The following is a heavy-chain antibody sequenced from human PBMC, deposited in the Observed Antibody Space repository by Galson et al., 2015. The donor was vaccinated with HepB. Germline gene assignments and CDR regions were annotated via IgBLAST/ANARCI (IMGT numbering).Heavy chain of an antibody. Sequence: SLRLSCAASGFTVTGNCMSWVRQAPGKGLEWVSVSYSGGNTDYADSVKGRFSISRDNSKNTLYLQMNSLRVEDTALYYCAREAYSGSDGAFYYYGMDVWGQGTTVTVSS. CDR2: SYSGGNT. D-gene: IGHD5-12*01. CDR3: AREAYSGSDGAFYYYGMDV. CDR1: GFTVTGNC. V-gene: IGHV3-66*01. J-gene: IGHJ6*02.